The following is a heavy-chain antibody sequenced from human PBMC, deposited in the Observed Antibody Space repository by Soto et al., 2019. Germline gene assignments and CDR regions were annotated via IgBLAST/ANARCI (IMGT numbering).Heavy chain of an antibody. Sequence: LSLTCAASGFTFSSYAMSWVRQAPGKGLEWVSAISGSGGSTYYADSVKGRFTISRDNSKNTLYLQMNSLRAEDTAVYYCAKDLSVGIAVAGPDYWGQGTLVTVSS. CDR1: GFTFSSYA. J-gene: IGHJ4*02. V-gene: IGHV3-23*01. CDR2: ISGSGGST. D-gene: IGHD6-19*01. CDR3: AKDLSVGIAVAGPDY.